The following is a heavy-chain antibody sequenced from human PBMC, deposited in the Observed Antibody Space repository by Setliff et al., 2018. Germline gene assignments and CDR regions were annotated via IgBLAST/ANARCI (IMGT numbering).Heavy chain of an antibody. V-gene: IGHV3-23*01. CDR3: ARAHSSTLSVHDY. Sequence: GGSLRLSCAASGFTFSSYAMSWVRQAPGKGLEWVSLITGSGGGTYYEDSVKGRFTISRDNAKNTLYLQMNSLRAEDTAVYYCARAHSSTLSVHDYWGQGTLVTVSS. CDR1: GFTFSSYA. CDR2: ITGSGGGT. D-gene: IGHD2-2*01. J-gene: IGHJ4*02.